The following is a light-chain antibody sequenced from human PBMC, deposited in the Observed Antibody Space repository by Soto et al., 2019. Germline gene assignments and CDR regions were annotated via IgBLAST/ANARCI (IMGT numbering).Light chain of an antibody. J-gene: IGKJ1*01. CDR3: QQYNSYSWT. CDR2: DAS. V-gene: IGKV1-5*01. Sequence: ISITGSGTSLSATPDARATITGRASQSISSWLAWYQQKPGKAPKLLIYDASSLESGVPSRFSGSGSGTEFTLTISSLQPDDFATYYCQQYNSYSWTFGQATKVDI. CDR1: QSISSW.